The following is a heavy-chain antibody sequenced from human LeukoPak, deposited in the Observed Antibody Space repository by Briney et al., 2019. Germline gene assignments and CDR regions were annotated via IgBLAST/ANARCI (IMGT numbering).Heavy chain of an antibody. Sequence: ASVKVSCKASGYTFTGYYMHWVRQAPGQGLEWMGWINPNSGGTNYAQKFQGWVTMTRDTSISTAYMELSRLRSDDTAVYYCARGGGDGYNHDYYYGMDVWGQGTTVTVSS. CDR3: ARGGGDGYNHDYYYGMDV. CDR1: GYTFTGYY. J-gene: IGHJ6*02. CDR2: INPNSGGT. D-gene: IGHD5-24*01. V-gene: IGHV1-2*04.